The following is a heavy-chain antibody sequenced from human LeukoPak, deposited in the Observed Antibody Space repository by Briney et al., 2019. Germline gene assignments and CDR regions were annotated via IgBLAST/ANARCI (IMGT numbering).Heavy chain of an antibody. CDR1: GFTFSSYW. Sequence: GGSLRLSCEASGFTFSSYWMHWVRQAPGKGLVWVSRIKSDGKTNYADSVKGRFTISRDNAKNTVSLQMNSLRAEDTGVYYCARAPSEIGGYYPEYFRHWGQGTLVTVSS. CDR2: IKSDGKT. CDR3: ARAPSEIGGYYPEYFRH. V-gene: IGHV3-74*01. D-gene: IGHD3-22*01. J-gene: IGHJ1*01.